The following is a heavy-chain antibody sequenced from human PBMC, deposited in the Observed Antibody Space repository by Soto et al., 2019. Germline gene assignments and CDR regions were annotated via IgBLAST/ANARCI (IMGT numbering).Heavy chain of an antibody. CDR1: GYTFTDYY. D-gene: IGHD1-1*01. J-gene: IGHJ4*02. V-gene: IGHV1-2*02. CDR3: AGNWNDGDDYFDN. Sequence: QVQLVQSGAEVKKPGASVKVSCKASGYTFTDYYIQWVRQAPGQGCEWMGWINPKSGGTSYAQKFQGRVTMTRDTSINTVYMELRRLRSDDTAVYYCAGNWNDGDDYFDNWGQGTLVTVSS. CDR2: INPKSGGT.